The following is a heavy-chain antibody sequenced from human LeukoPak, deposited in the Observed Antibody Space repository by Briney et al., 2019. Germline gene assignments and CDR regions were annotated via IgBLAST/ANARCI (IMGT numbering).Heavy chain of an antibody. Sequence: PGGSLRLSCAASGFTFSSYSMHWVRQAPGKGLEWVSVIYSGGSTYYADSVKGRFTISRDNSKNTLYLQMNSLRAEDTAVYYCARDSEARRDGYNLHCWGQGTLVTVSS. CDR3: ARDSEARRDGYNLHC. D-gene: IGHD5-24*01. CDR2: IYSGGST. CDR1: GFTFSSYS. V-gene: IGHV3-66*01. J-gene: IGHJ4*02.